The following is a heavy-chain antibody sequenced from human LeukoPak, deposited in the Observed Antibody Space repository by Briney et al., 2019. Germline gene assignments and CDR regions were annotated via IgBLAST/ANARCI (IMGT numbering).Heavy chain of an antibody. CDR2: IIPIFGTA. D-gene: IGHD3-3*01. J-gene: IGHJ4*02. Sequence: ASVKVSCKASGSTSSSYAISWVRQAPGQGLEWMGGIIPIFGTANYAQKFQGRVTITADESTTTAYMELSSLRSEDTAVYYCARDLDFWSGYYNPPTYWGQGTLVTVSS. V-gene: IGHV1-69*13. CDR1: GSTSSSYA. CDR3: ARDLDFWSGYYNPPTY.